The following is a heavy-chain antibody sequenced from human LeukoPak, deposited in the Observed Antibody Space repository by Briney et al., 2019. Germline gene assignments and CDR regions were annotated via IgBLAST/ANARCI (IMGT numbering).Heavy chain of an antibody. CDR1: GGSFSGYY. V-gene: IGHV4-34*01. J-gene: IGHJ3*02. CDR2: INHSGST. D-gene: IGHD5-18*01. Sequence: SETLSLTCAVYGGSFSGYYWSWMRQPPGKGLEWIGEINHSGSTNYNPSLKSRVTISVDTSKNQFSLKLSSVTAADTAVYYCARDARRYSYGRGDAFDIWGQGTMVTVSS. CDR3: ARDARRYSYGRGDAFDI.